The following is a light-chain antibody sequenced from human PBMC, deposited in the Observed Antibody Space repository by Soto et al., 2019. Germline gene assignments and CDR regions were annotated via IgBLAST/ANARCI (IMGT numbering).Light chain of an antibody. V-gene: IGKV1-12*01. CDR2: TGS. CDR3: QQTLSFPPT. Sequence: DIQMTQSPSSVSASVGDRATNTCQASQAIDSWLAWYQQKPGEAPKLLIFTGSLLHSGVPPRFSGSGSGIDFTLTISSLQPEDFATYYCQQTLSFPPTFGQGTKVDIK. J-gene: IGKJ1*01. CDR1: QAIDSW.